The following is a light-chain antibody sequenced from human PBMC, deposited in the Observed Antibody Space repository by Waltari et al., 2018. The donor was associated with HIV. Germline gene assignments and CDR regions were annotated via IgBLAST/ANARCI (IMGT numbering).Light chain of an antibody. J-gene: IGLJ3*02. V-gene: IGLV1-47*01. CDR1: SSHIGSNY. Sequence: QSVLTQPPSASGTPGQRVPISCPGSSSHIGSNYVYWYQQLPGTAPKLLIYRNNQRPSGVPDRLSGSKSGTSASLAISGLRSEDEADYYCAAWDDSLSGLVFGGGTKLTVL. CDR3: AAWDDSLSGLV. CDR2: RNN.